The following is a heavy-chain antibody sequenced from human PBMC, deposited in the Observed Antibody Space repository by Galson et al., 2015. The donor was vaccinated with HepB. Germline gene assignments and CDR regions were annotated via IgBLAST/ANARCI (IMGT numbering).Heavy chain of an antibody. CDR1: GDSVSSNSAA. Sequence: CATSGDSVSSNSAAWNRIRQSPSRGLEWLGRTYYRSKWYNDYAVSVKSRITINPDTSKNQFSLQLNSVTPEDTAVYYCARDSSSGYSDAFDIWGQGTMVTVSS. CDR2: TYYRSKWYN. V-gene: IGHV6-1*01. CDR3: ARDSSSGYSDAFDI. J-gene: IGHJ3*02. D-gene: IGHD3-22*01.